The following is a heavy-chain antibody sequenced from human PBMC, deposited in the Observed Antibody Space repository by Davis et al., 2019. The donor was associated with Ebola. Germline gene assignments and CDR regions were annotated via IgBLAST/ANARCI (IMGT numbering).Heavy chain of an antibody. CDR3: TRHFVGKLFGMDV. V-gene: IGHV5-10-1*01. Sequence: GESLKISCKASGYSFTSYWIGWVRQMPGKGLEWVGRIDPSDSYTDYSPSFRGHVTISTDKSINTAYLQWNSLKASDTAMYFCTRHFVGKLFGMDVWGQGTMVIVSS. D-gene: IGHD2/OR15-2a*01. J-gene: IGHJ6*02. CDR2: IDPSDSYT. CDR1: GYSFTSYW.